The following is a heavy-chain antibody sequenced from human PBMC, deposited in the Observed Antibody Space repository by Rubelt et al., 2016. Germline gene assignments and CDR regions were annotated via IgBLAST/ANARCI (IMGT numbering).Heavy chain of an antibody. V-gene: IGHV4-59*08. J-gene: IGHJ4*02. CDR2: IYYSGST. D-gene: IGHD5-18*01. CDR1: GGSISGYY. CDR3: TRSPTGGGFSDY. Sequence: QVQLQESGPGLVKPSETLSLTCTVSGGSISGYYWSWIRQPPGKALEWIGSIYYSGSTNHNPSLKSRVTISVDTSKNQFSLKLVPVTAADTAVYYCTRSPTGGGFSDYWGQGTLVTVSS.